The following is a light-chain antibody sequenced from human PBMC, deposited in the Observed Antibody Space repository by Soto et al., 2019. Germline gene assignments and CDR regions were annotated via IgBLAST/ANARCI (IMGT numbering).Light chain of an antibody. CDR2: EGT. CDR3: CSYAGSITFV. V-gene: IGLV2-23*01. Sequence: QSVLSQPASVSLSPGQSITISCTGTSSDVGIYNLVSLYQQRPDKAPKLVIYEGTKRPSGVSNRFSGSKSGNTASLTISGLQADDEADYYCCSYAGSITFVFGTGTKAPS. CDR1: SSDVGIYNL. J-gene: IGLJ1*01.